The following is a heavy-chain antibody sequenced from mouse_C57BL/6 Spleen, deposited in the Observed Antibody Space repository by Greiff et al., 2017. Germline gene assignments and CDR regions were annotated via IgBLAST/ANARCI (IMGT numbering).Heavy chain of an antibody. CDR1: GFTFSSYG. J-gene: IGHJ2*01. CDR2: ISSGGSYT. V-gene: IGHV5-6*01. D-gene: IGHD2-3*01. Sequence: EVKLVESGGDLVKPGGSLKLSCAASGFTFSSYGMSWVRQTPDKRLEWVATISSGGSYTYYPDSVKGRFTISRDNDKNTLYLQMSSLKSEDTAMYYCARVGSYDDQGYFDYWGQGTTLTVSS. CDR3: ARVGSYDDQGYFDY.